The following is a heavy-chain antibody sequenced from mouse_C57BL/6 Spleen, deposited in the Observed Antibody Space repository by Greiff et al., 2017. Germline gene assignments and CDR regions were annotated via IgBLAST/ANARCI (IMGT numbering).Heavy chain of an antibody. CDR2: ISSGGDYI. Sequence: VESGEGLVKPGGSLKLSCAASGFTFSSYAMSWVRQTPEKRLEWVAYISSGGDYIYYADTVKGRFTIARDNARNTLYLQMSSLKSEDTAMYYCTRDGGQLRLRGGALDYWGQGTTLTVSS. V-gene: IGHV5-9-1*02. D-gene: IGHD3-2*02. J-gene: IGHJ2*01. CDR3: TRDGGQLRLRGGALDY. CDR1: GFTFSSYA.